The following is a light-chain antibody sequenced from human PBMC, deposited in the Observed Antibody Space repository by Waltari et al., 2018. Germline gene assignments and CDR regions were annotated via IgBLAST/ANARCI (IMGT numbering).Light chain of an antibody. J-gene: IGLJ2*01. CDR3: SSQSSNDVVL. V-gene: IGLV2-14*01. CDR2: DVS. Sequence: QSALTQPASVSGSPGQSVTIFCAGTSNDAGCDQSVSWYQEHPGQAPRVIIYDVSDRPSGVSDRFSGSKSGNTASLTISGLQAEDEADYYCSSQSSNDVVLFGGGTKLTVL. CDR1: SNDAGCDQS.